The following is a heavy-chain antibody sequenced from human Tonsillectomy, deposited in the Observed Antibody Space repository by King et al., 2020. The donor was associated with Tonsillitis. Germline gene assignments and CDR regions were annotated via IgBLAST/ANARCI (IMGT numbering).Heavy chain of an antibody. Sequence: QLVQSGGGLVQPGGSLRLSCAASGFTFSSYEMNWVRQAPGKGLEWISYISSGGSTISYADSVKGRFTISRDNAKNSLYLQMNSLRAEDTAVYYCARAAAGLRYFDYWGQGTLVTVSS. CDR1: GFTFSSYE. V-gene: IGHV3-48*03. CDR2: ISSGGSTI. J-gene: IGHJ4*02. D-gene: IGHD6-13*01. CDR3: ARAAAGLRYFDY.